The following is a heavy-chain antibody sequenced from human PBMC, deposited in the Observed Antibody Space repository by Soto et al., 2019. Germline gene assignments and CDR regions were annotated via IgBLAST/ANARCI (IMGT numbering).Heavy chain of an antibody. CDR3: ARWENREGESSPPTDL. J-gene: IGHJ5*02. D-gene: IGHD3-16*01. Sequence: QEELVESGGGVVQPGRSLRLSCAASGFTFSGFGMHWVRQAPGKGLEWVAVISYDGTNAIYADSVKGRFSVSRDNSKNIVYLQMNSLRNEDTAMYYCARWENREGESSPPTDLWGQGTLVTVSS. V-gene: IGHV3-30*03. CDR2: ISYDGTNA. CDR1: GFTFSGFG.